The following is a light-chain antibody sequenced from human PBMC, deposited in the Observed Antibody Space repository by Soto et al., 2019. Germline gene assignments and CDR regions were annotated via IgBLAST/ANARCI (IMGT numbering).Light chain of an antibody. V-gene: IGKV2-28*01. CDR2: LGS. Sequence: DIVMTQSPLSLPVTPGEPASISCRSSQSLLHSNGYNYLDWYLQKPGQSPQLLIYLGSNRSSGDPDRFSGSGSGTDFTLKISRVEAEDVGVYYCMQALQTPITFGQGTRLEIK. CDR1: QSLLHSNGYNY. J-gene: IGKJ5*01. CDR3: MQALQTPIT.